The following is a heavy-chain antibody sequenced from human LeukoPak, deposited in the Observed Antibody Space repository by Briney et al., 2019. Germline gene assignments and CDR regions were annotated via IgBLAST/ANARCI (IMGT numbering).Heavy chain of an antibody. CDR3: ARGLGDYNTDWFPVSGY. V-gene: IGHV1-18*01. D-gene: IGHD3-9*01. CDR1: GYTFTSQG. Sequence: ASVKVSCKASGYTFTSQGISWVRQAPGQGLEWMGWISAYNGNTNYAQKLQGRVTMTTDTSTSTAYMELNNLGSEDTAIYYCARGLGDYNTDWFPVSGYWGQGTPVTVSS. CDR2: ISAYNGNT. J-gene: IGHJ4*02.